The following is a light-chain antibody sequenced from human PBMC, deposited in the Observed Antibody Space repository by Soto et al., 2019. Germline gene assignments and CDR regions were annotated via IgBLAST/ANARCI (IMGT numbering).Light chain of an antibody. V-gene: IGKV3-20*01. J-gene: IGKJ2*01. CDR3: QQSNNWPPGYT. CDR1: QSLTNNY. CDR2: GAS. Sequence: EIVLTQSPGTLSLSPGERATLSCRASQSLTNNYFAWYQQKPGRALRLLIDGASTRATGIPDRFSGSESGTDFTLTISRLEPEDVAVYYCQQSNNWPPGYTFGQGTMLEIK.